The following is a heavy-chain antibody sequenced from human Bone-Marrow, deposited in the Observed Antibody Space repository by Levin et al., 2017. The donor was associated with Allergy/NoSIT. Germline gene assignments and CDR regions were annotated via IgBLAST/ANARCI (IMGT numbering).Heavy chain of an antibody. D-gene: IGHD3-22*01. CDR2: MSAGGDRT. V-gene: IGHV3-23*01. Sequence: LSGGSLRLSCAGSGFSFSNYAMSWVRQAPGKGLEWVSDMSAGGDRTYYADSVKGRFTISRDNSKNTLYLQMSSLRAEDTAVYYCAKDPVTAHANSGFYYFDYWGQGTLVTVSS. CDR1: GFSFSNYA. CDR3: AKDPVTAHANSGFYYFDY. J-gene: IGHJ4*02.